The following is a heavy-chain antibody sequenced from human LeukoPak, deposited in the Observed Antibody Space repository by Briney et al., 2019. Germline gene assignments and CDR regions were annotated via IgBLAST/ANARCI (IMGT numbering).Heavy chain of an antibody. D-gene: IGHD3-22*01. CDR3: ARASYDSSGYCDY. J-gene: IGHJ4*02. CDR1: GFTFSDYY. Sequence: GGSLRLSCAASGFTFSDYYMSWIRQAPGKGLEWVSYISSSGSTINYADSVKGRFTISRDNAKNSLYLQMYSLRAEDTAVYYCARASYDSSGYCDYWGQGTLVTVSS. CDR2: ISSSGSTI. V-gene: IGHV3-11*04.